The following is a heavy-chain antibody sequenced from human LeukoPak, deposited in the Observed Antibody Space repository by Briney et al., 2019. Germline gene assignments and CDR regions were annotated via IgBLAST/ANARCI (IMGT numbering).Heavy chain of an antibody. V-gene: IGHV3-30*04. Sequence: GGSLRLSCVVSGFIFSGHVMHWVRQAPGKGLEWVGLISNDGTLKLCAGSVKGRFTISRDNARNTLYLQMNSLRDEDTAVYYCAGPSWGSSGWFPFDYWGQGTLVTVSS. CDR2: ISNDGTLK. J-gene: IGHJ4*02. CDR1: GFIFSGHV. CDR3: AGPSWGSSGWFPFDY. D-gene: IGHD6-19*01.